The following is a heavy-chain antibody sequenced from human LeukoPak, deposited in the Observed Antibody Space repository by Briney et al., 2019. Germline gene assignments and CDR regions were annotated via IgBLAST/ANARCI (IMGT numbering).Heavy chain of an antibody. V-gene: IGHV3-23*01. CDR3: AKEYYDFWSGYYTGSLYSGFDP. D-gene: IGHD3-3*01. CDR1: GFTFSSYA. CDR2: ISGGGGST. Sequence: PGGSLRLSCAASGFTFSSYAMSWVRQALGKGLEWVSAISGGGGSTYYADSVKGRFTISRDNSKNTLYLQMNSLRAEDTAVYYCAKEYYDFWSGYYTGSLYSGFDPWGQGTLVTVSS. J-gene: IGHJ5*02.